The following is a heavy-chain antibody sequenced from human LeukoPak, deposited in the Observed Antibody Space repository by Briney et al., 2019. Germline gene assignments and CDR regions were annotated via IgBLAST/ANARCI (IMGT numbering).Heavy chain of an antibody. CDR1: GGSFSGYH. CDR3: ARVPTTVVTLPYYFDF. J-gene: IGHJ4*02. D-gene: IGHD4-23*01. V-gene: IGHV4-34*01. Sequence: SETLSLTCAVHGGSFSGYHWNWIRQSPEKGLEWIGEINDRGHTNYNPSLKSRVTISVDTSKTQFSLRPSSVTAADTAVYYCARVPTTVVTLPYYFDFWGQGTLVAVSS. CDR2: INDRGHT.